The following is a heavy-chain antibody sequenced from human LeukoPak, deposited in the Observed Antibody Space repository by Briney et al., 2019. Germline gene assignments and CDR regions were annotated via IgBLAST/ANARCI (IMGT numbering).Heavy chain of an antibody. V-gene: IGHV3-7*05. J-gene: IGHJ6*02. D-gene: IGHD6-13*01. CDR3: ARDSGIAAAGDYGMDV. CDR2: IKQEGSEK. CDR1: GFTFSDYW. Sequence: SGGSLRLSCTASGFTFSDYWMTWVRQAPGKGLEWVANIKQEGSEKYYVGSVRGRLTISRDNTKNSLFLQMNSLRAEDTAMYYCARDSGIAAAGDYGMDVWGQGTTVAVPS.